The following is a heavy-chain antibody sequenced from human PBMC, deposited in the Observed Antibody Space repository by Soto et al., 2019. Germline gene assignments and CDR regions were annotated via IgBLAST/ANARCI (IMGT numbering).Heavy chain of an antibody. CDR2: IYYSGST. V-gene: IGHV4-30-4*01. CDR1: GGSISSGDYY. Sequence: PSETLSLTCTVSGGSISSGDYYWSWIRQPPGKGLEWIGYIYYSGSTYYNPSLKSRVTISVDTSKSQFSLKLSSVTAADTAVYYCARDRRVGIQLWAPDYYYYGMDVWGQGTTVTVSS. CDR3: ARDRRVGIQLWAPDYYYYGMDV. J-gene: IGHJ6*02. D-gene: IGHD5-18*01.